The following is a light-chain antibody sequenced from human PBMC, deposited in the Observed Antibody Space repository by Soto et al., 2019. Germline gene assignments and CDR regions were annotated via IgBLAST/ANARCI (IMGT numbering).Light chain of an antibody. J-gene: IGLJ1*01. Sequence: QSVLTQPPSASGTPGQRVTISCSGSSSNIGSNTVNWYQQLPGTAPKLLIYSNNQRPSGVPDRFSGSKSGTSASLSISGLQYEDEADYYCEAWDDSLNGFYVFGTGTKVTVL. CDR1: SSNIGSNT. CDR2: SNN. CDR3: EAWDDSLNGFYV. V-gene: IGLV1-44*01.